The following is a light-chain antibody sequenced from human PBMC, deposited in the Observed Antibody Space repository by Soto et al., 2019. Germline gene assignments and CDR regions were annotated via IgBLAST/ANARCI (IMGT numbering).Light chain of an antibody. CDR3: QQYGGSLTWT. CDR2: AAS. CDR1: QSVSSSY. Sequence: EIVLTQSPGTLSLSPGKRATLSCSASQSVSSSYLAWYQQKPGQAPRLLMYAASSRATGVPDRFSGSGSGTDFTLTINRLEPEDFAVYYCQQYGGSLTWTFGQGTKVEIK. V-gene: IGKV3-20*01. J-gene: IGKJ1*01.